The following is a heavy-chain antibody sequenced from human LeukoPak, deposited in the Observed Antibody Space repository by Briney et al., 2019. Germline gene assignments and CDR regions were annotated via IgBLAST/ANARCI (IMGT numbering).Heavy chain of an antibody. CDR1: GGTFSSYP. Sequence: ASVNVSRKASGGTFSSYPISWVRQAPGQGVEWRGGIVPILGIANYAQKFQGRVTITADKSTSTAYMELSSLRSEDTGVYYCARDPKYCSGGSCYLGPDAFDMWGQGTMVTVSS. J-gene: IGHJ3*02. CDR3: ARDPKYCSGGSCYLGPDAFDM. D-gene: IGHD2-15*01. CDR2: IVPILGIA. V-gene: IGHV1-69*04.